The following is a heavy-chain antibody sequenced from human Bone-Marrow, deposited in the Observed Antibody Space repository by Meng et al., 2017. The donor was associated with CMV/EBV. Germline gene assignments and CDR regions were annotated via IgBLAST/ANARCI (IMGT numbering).Heavy chain of an antibody. CDR2: ISYDGSNK. D-gene: IGHD2-2*01. J-gene: IGHJ6*02. Sequence: GESLKISCTASGFTFSSYAMHWVRQAPGKGLEWVAVISYDGSNKYYADSVRGRFTISRDNAKNSLYLQMNSLRAEDTAVYYCARDDQYQLLPDVWGQGTTVTVPS. V-gene: IGHV3-30*04. CDR1: GFTFSSYA. CDR3: ARDDQYQLLPDV.